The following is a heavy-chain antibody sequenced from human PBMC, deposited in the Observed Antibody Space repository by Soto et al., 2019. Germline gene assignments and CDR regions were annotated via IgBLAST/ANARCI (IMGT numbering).Heavy chain of an antibody. V-gene: IGHV1-18*01. CDR3: AKDNGFGESDV. D-gene: IGHD3-10*01. CDR1: GYSFTSYG. CDR2: ISAYNGNT. Sequence: QVQLVQSGAEVKKPGASVKVSCKASGYSFTSYGISWVRQAPGQGLEWMGWISAYNGNTNYAQKLPGRXTXTXXTSTSTAYMELRSLRSDDTAVYYCAKDNGFGESDVWGQGTTVTVSS. J-gene: IGHJ6*02.